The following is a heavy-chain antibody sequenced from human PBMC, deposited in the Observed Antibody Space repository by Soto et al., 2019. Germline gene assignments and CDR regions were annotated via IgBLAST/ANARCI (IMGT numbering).Heavy chain of an antibody. CDR1: GLSFSDYY. Sequence: QVELVESGGGLVKPGGSLRLSCAASGLSFSDYYMSWIRQAPGKGLEWIAYITSSSSTIYYADSVNGRFTISRNDAKNSLYLQLDSLRAEDTAVYYCATVFRSSNFNYWGQGTLVTVSS. V-gene: IGHV3-11*01. CDR2: ITSSSSTI. J-gene: IGHJ4*02. D-gene: IGHD3-10*02. CDR3: ATVFRSSNFNY.